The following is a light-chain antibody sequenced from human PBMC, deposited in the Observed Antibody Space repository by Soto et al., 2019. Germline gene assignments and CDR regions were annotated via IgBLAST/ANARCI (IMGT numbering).Light chain of an antibody. CDR2: ELS. V-gene: IGLV2-14*01. J-gene: IGLJ1*01. CDR1: SSDDGSYDH. CDR3: ISYTGSSTSDV. Sequence: QSALTQPASVSGSPGQSITVSRSGTSSDDGSYDHVAWYQQFPGKTPKLMIYELSNRPSGVSSRFSGSKSGNTASLTISGLQAEDEADYYCISYTGSSTSDVFGSGTKVTVL.